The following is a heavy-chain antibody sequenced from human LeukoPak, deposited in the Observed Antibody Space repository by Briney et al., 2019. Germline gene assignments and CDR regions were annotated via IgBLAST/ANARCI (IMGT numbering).Heavy chain of an antibody. V-gene: IGHV4-39*07. J-gene: IGHJ4*02. Sequence: PSETLSLTCTVSGDSISTSNSYWGWIRQPPGKGLEWIGSIYYSGNTYYNPSLKSRVTISVDTSKNQFSLKLSSVTAADTAVYYCAREHSYGYWSQHTPFDYWGQGTLVTVSS. CDR1: GDSISTSNSY. CDR2: IYYSGNT. CDR3: AREHSYGYWSQHTPFDY. D-gene: IGHD5-18*01.